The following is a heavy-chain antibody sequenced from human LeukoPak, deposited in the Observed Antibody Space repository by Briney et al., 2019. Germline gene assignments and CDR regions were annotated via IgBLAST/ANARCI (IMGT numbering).Heavy chain of an antibody. CDR3: ASRWKYQLLFYYYGMDV. V-gene: IGHV4-34*01. Sequence: SETLSLTCAVYGGCFSGYYWSWIRQPPGKGLEWIGEINHSGSTNYNPSLKSRVTISVDTSKNQFSLKLSSVTAADTAVYYCASRWKYQLLFYYYGMDVWGQGTTVTVSS. D-gene: IGHD2-2*01. CDR1: GGCFSGYY. CDR2: INHSGST. J-gene: IGHJ6*02.